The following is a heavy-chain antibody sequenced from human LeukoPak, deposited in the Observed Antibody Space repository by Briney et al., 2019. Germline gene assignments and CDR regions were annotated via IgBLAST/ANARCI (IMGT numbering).Heavy chain of an antibody. CDR1: GGTFSSYA. Sequence: ASVKVSCKASGGTFSSYAISWVRQAPGQGLEWMGGIIPIFGTANYAQKFQGRVTITADKSTSTAYMELSSLRSEDTAVYYCARDRPQLPFDYWGQGTLVTVSS. CDR2: IIPIFGTA. V-gene: IGHV1-69*06. J-gene: IGHJ4*02. CDR3: ARDRPQLPFDY. D-gene: IGHD1-1*01.